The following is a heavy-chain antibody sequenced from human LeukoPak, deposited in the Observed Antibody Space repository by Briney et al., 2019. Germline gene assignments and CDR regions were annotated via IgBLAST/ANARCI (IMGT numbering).Heavy chain of an antibody. Sequence: RASETLSLTCTVSGDSVTTTNFYWGWIRQATGKGLEWIGSLYYGVNTYYKPSLKSLVGISVDMSLNQFSLILTSVTAADTGVYYCARLRVQQLASSYYMDVWGKGTTVTVSS. J-gene: IGHJ6*03. D-gene: IGHD6-13*01. V-gene: IGHV4-39*01. CDR1: GDSVTTTNFY. CDR2: LYYGVNT. CDR3: ARLRVQQLASSYYMDV.